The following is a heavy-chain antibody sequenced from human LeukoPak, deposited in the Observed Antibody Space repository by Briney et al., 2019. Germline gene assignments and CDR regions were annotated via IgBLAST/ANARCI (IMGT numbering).Heavy chain of an antibody. V-gene: IGHV3-7*01. CDR2: INHDGGEN. CDR3: VRDGVVGTWYLGYYYMDV. J-gene: IGHJ6*03. D-gene: IGHD1-26*01. CDR1: GFIFSSYS. Sequence: GGSLRLSCAASGFIFSSYSMNWVRQAPGKGLEWVANINHDGGENYYVDSVKGRFTISRDNAKNSLYLQMNSLRVEDTAVYYCVRDGVVGTWYLGYYYMDVWGKATTVTVS.